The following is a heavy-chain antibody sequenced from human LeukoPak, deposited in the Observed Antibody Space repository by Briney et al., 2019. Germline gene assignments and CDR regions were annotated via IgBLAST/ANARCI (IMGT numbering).Heavy chain of an antibody. CDR2: ISAYNGNT. V-gene: IGHV1-18*01. D-gene: IGHD6-13*01. CDR1: GYTFTSYG. Sequence: ASVKVSCKASGYTFTSYGISWVRQAPGQGLEWMGWISAYNGNTNYAQKLQGRVTMTRDTSTSTVYMELSSLRSEDTAVYYCARGYSTTYYYCYGMDVWGQGTTVTVSS. J-gene: IGHJ6*02. CDR3: ARGYSTTYYYCYGMDV.